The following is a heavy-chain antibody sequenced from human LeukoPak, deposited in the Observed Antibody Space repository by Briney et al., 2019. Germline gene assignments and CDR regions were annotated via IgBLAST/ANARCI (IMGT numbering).Heavy chain of an antibody. D-gene: IGHD3-3*01. CDR2: IYYCGST. CDR3: AREIPNWTYDFWSGYPPGYFDY. CDR1: GGSISSYY. J-gene: IGHJ4*02. Sequence: SETLSLTCTVSGGSISSYYWSWIRQPPGKGLVWIGYIYYCGSTNYNPSLKSRVTISVDTSKNQFSLKLSSVTAADTAVYYCAREIPNWTYDFWSGYPPGYFDYWGQGTLVTVSS. V-gene: IGHV4-59*01.